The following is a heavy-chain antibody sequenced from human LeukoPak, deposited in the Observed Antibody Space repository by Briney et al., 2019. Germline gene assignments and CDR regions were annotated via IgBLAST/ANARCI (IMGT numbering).Heavy chain of an antibody. CDR1: GFTFSSYS. CDR2: ISDSAGNT. Sequence: RPGGSLRLSCAASGFTFSSYSMNWVRQAPGKGLEWVSSISDSAGNTYYADSVKGRFTISRDNSKNTLFLQMNNLGAEDTAMYYCAKVYYYGSGSFIFDCWGQGTLVTVSS. CDR3: AKVYYYGSGSFIFDC. D-gene: IGHD3-10*01. J-gene: IGHJ4*02. V-gene: IGHV3-23*01.